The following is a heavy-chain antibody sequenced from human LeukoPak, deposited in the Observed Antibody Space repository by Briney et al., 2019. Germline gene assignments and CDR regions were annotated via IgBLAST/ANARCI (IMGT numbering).Heavy chain of an antibody. CDR1: GYTFTSYG. V-gene: IGHV1-18*01. Sequence: ASVKVSCKASGYTFTSYGISWVRQAPGQGLEWMGWISAYNGNTNYAQKLQGRVTMTTDTSTSTAYMELSRLRSDDTAVYYCARWITVAHYYYYYGMDVWGQGTTVTVSS. J-gene: IGHJ6*02. CDR3: ARWITVAHYYYYYGMDV. D-gene: IGHD4-23*01. CDR2: ISAYNGNT.